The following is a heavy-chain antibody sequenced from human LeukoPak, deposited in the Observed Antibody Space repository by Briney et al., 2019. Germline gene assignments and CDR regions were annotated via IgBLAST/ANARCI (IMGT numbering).Heavy chain of an antibody. CDR2: IIPIFGTA. CDR1: GGTFSSYA. Sequence: SVKVSCKASGGTFSSYAINWVRQAPGQGLEWMGRIIPIFGTANYAQKFQGRVTITTDESTSTAYMDLSSLRSEDTAVYYCARGGDTSGCYLAYFDYWGQGTLVTVSS. J-gene: IGHJ4*02. CDR3: ARGGDTSGCYLAYFDY. D-gene: IGHD3-22*01. V-gene: IGHV1-69*05.